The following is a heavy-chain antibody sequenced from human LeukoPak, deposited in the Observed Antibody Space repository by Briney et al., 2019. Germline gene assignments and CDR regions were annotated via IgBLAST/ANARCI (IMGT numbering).Heavy chain of an antibody. CDR1: RFTFSNYA. D-gene: IGHD2-15*01. Sequence: GGSLRLSCSASRFTFSNYAMSWVRQAPGRGLEWVSAISASGGDTYYTDSVKGRFTVSRDNFKNTLYLQMNSLRAEDTAVYHCATRFGYCNSGSCSYFDYWGQGTLVTVSS. V-gene: IGHV3-23*01. CDR3: ATRFGYCNSGSCSYFDY. CDR2: ISASGGDT. J-gene: IGHJ4*02.